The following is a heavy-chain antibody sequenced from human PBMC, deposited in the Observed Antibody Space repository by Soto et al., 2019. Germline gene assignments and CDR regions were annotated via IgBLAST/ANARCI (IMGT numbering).Heavy chain of an antibody. J-gene: IGHJ5*02. CDR1: GFTFSSYG. CDR2: ISYDGSNK. Sequence: QVQLVESGGGVVQPGRSLRLSCAASGFTFSSYGMHWVRQAPGKGLEWVAVISYDGSNKYYADSVKGRFTISRDNSKNMLYLQMNSLRAEDKAVYYCAKGAIWQQLVRGWFDPWGQGTLVTVSS. V-gene: IGHV3-30*18. CDR3: AKGAIWQQLVRGWFDP. D-gene: IGHD6-13*01.